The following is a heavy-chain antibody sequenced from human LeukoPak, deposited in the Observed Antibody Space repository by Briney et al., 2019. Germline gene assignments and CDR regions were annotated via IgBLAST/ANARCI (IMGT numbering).Heavy chain of an antibody. J-gene: IGHJ6*02. CDR1: GFTFSSSW. CDR2: IDIDGIST. CDR3: ARGQMDV. V-gene: IGHV3-74*01. Sequence: PGGSLRLSCAGSGFTFSSSWMNWVRQAPGKGLVWVSLIDIDGISTTYADSVKGRFTMSRDNAKNTLYLQMNSLRADDTAVYYCARGQMDVWGQGTTVIVSS.